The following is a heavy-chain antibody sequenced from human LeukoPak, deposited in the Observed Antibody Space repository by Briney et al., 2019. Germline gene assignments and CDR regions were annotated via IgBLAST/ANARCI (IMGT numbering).Heavy chain of an antibody. CDR3: ARVGIVVVPAAMHHYYYGMDV. V-gene: IGHV1-69*01. J-gene: IGHJ6*02. D-gene: IGHD2-2*01. CDR1: GGTFSSYA. Sequence: EASVNVSCKASGGTFSSYAISWVRQAPGQGLEWMGGIIPIFGTANYAQKFQGRVTITADESTSTAYMELSSLRSEDTAVYYCARVGIVVVPAAMHHYYYGMDVWGQGTTVTVSS. CDR2: IIPIFGTA.